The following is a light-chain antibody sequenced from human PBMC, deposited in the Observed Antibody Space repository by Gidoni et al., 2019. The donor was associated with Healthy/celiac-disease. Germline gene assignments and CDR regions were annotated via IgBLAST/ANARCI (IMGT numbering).Light chain of an antibody. V-gene: IGKV3-15*01. CDR2: GAS. CDR1: QSVSSN. CDR3: QQYNNWPPYT. J-gene: IGKJ2*01. Sequence: EIVMTQSPATLSVSPGERDTLSCRASQSVSSNLAWYQQKPGKAPRLLIYGASTRATGIPARFSGSGSGTEFTLTISSLQSEDFSVYYCQQYNNWPPYTFGQGTKLEIK.